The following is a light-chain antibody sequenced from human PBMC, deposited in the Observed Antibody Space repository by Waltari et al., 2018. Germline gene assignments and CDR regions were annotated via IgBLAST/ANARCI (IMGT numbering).Light chain of an antibody. V-gene: IGLV2-8*01. CDR1: SSDVGAHHY. J-gene: IGLJ2*01. CDR3: SSHGGSKV. CDR2: EVS. Sequence: QSALTQPPSASGSPGQSVTISCTGTSSDVGAHHYVSCYHQYPGKAPKLIIYEVSQRPSGVPDRFSGSKSGNTASLTVSGLQADDEADYYCSSHGGSKVFGGGTKLTVL.